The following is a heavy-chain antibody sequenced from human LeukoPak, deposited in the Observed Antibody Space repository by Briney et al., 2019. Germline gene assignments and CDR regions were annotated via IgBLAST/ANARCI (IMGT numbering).Heavy chain of an antibody. Sequence: PGGSLRLSCAASGFTFSRHSMNWVRQAPGKGLEWVSYVSSSRSTIYYGDSVRGRFTVSRDNANNLLYLHENSLRDQDTAVYYCAGGESEYTSSGDFAYWGQGTLATVSS. V-gene: IGHV3-48*02. CDR1: GFTFSRHS. D-gene: IGHD6-6*01. CDR3: AGGESEYTSSGDFAY. CDR2: VSSSRSTI. J-gene: IGHJ4*02.